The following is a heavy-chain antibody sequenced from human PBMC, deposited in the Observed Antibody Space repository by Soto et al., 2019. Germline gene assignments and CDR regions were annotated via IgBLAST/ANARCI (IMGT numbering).Heavy chain of an antibody. CDR3: ARARIPMTTVVMGDY. CDR1: GVAFSSYS. V-gene: IGHV1-69*13. J-gene: IGHJ4*01. CDR2: IILIFGTA. D-gene: IGHD4-17*01. Sequence: SVKVSCKASGVAFSSYSISWVRQAPAQGLEWMGGIILIFGTANYAQKFQGRVTITADESTSTAYMELSSLRSEDTAVYYCARARIPMTTVVMGDYWG.